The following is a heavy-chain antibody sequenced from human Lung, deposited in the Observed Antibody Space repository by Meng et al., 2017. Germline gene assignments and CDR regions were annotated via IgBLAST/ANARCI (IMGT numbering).Heavy chain of an antibody. CDR2: IDPNNDHT. CDR3: ARDEDISAAGKLFGDY. CDR1: GYTFAAYW. Sequence: QGQRGQSGPGRKKPGASVKLSCKPSGYTFAAYWIHWLRQAPGQGLEWMGRIDPNNDHTQYAQNFQGRVTMTSDTSISTVYMELNGLRSDDTAVYYCARDEDISAAGKLFGDYWGQGTLVTVSS. D-gene: IGHD6-13*01. J-gene: IGHJ4*02. V-gene: IGHV1-2*06.